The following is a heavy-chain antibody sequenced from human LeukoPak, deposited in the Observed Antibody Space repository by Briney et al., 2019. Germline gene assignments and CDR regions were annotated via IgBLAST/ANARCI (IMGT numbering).Heavy chain of an antibody. V-gene: IGHV4-31*03. CDR2: IYYTGGT. J-gene: IGHJ4*02. CDR1: GGSTSSGGYY. Sequence: SETLSLTCTVSGGSTSSGGYYWSWIRQHPGKGLEWIGHIYYTGGTYYNPSLKSRLTLSVDTSKNQFSLRLTSVTAADTAVYYCARDRRTDTPMGFDYWGQGTLVTVSS. CDR3: ARDRRTDTPMGFDY. D-gene: IGHD5-18*01.